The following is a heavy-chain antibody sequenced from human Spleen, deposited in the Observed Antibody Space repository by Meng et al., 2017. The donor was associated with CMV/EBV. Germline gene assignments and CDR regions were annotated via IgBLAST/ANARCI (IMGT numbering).Heavy chain of an antibody. D-gene: IGHD4-17*01. CDR1: GGSFYY. V-gene: IGHV4-34*01. CDR3: AVASTDTGYYFDY. Sequence: LTCAVSGGSFYYWSWIRQPPGKGLEWIGQINHGGNTNYNPSLKTRVNMSIDTSRNHFSLKLTSVTAADTAVYYCAVASTDTGYYFDYWGQGTLVTVSS. J-gene: IGHJ4*02. CDR2: INHGGNT.